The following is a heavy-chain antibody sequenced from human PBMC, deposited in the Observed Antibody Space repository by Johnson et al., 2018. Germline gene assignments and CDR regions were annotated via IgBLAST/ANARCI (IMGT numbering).Heavy chain of an antibody. CDR2: IYHSDNT. D-gene: IGHD2/OR15-2a*01. CDR3: AGLFYRAFDLGFDY. Sequence: QVQLQESGAGLLRPSETMSLTCAVFGGSFGDYYWTWIRQSPGKGLEWIGAIYHSDNTNYNPTLKSRVSISLDTSHKQFSLRLSSVTDPDTAVFYCAGLFYRAFDLGFDYWGQGTLVTVSS. CDR1: GGSFGDYY. V-gene: IGHV4-34*01. J-gene: IGHJ4*02.